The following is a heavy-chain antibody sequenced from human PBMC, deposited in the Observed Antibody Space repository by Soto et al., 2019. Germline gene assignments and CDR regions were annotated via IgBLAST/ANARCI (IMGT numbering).Heavy chain of an antibody. J-gene: IGHJ4*02. CDR1: GFSFTTYW. V-gene: IGHV5-51*01. CDR2: IFPGDSDV. CDR3: VRHGIAMAGTKRYFDY. D-gene: IGHD6-19*01. Sequence: GQSLKISCKGSGFSFTTYWIGWVRQMPGKGLEWMGIIFPGDSDVRYSPSFQGQVTISADKSISTAYLQWGSLKASDTAMYYCVRHGIAMAGTKRYFDYWGQGTQVTVSS.